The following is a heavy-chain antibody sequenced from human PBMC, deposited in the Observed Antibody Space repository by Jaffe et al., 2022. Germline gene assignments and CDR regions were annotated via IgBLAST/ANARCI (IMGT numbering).Heavy chain of an antibody. V-gene: IGHV4-39*01. CDR2: IYYSGTT. Sequence: QLQLQESGPGLVKPSETLSLTCTVSGGSISSSNYYWGWIRQPPGKGLEWIGSIYYSGTTYYNPSLKSRVTISVDTSKNQFSLKLSSVTAADTAVYYCASARDCSGGSCYLHWGQGTLVTVSS. CDR3: ASARDCSGGSCYLH. J-gene: IGHJ1*01. CDR1: GGSISSSNYY. D-gene: IGHD2-15*01.